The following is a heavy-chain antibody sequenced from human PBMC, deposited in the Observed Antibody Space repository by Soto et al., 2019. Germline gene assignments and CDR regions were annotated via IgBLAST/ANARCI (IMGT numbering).Heavy chain of an antibody. V-gene: IGHV3-53*01. CDR3: ARGLASGWYRNHYFDY. D-gene: IGHD6-19*01. Sequence: EVQLVESGGGLIQPGGSLRLSCAASGFTVSSNYMSWVRQAPGKGLEWVSVIYSGGSTYYADSVKGRFTISSDNSKNTLYLQMKSMRAEDTAVYYCARGLASGWYRNHYFDYWGQGTLVTVSS. CDR2: IYSGGST. J-gene: IGHJ4*02. CDR1: GFTVSSNY.